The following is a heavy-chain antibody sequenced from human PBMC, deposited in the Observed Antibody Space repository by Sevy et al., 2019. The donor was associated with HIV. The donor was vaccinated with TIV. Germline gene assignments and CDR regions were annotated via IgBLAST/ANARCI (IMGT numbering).Heavy chain of an antibody. Sequence: GGSLRLSCAASGFPFSNFSMSWVRQAPGKGLEWVSTLIGGGSRTYYADSVTGRFIISRDNSRNTLYLQMNSLRAEDTAIYYCAKRRVQSGLSGGGANYGMDVCGRGTTVTVSS. CDR2: LIGGGSRT. CDR1: GFPFSNFS. D-gene: IGHD2-8*02. V-gene: IGHV3-23*01. CDR3: AKRRVQSGLSGGGANYGMDV. J-gene: IGHJ6*02.